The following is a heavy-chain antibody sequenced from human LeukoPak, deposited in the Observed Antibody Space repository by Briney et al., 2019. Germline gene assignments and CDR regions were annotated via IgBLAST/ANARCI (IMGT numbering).Heavy chain of an antibody. CDR2: INAGNGNT. CDR1: GYTFTSYA. Sequence: ASVKVSCKASGYTFTSYAMHWVRQAPGQRLEWMGWINAGNGNTKNSQKFQGRVTISRDTSASTAYMELSSLRSEDTAVYYCATTIYSNYALEYWGQGTLVTVSS. D-gene: IGHD4-11*01. CDR3: ATTIYSNYALEY. V-gene: IGHV1-3*01. J-gene: IGHJ4*02.